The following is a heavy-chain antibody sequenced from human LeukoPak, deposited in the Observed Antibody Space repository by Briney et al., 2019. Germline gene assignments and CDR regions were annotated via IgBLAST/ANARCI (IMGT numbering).Heavy chain of an antibody. CDR3: ARGANPHYYDAFDI. D-gene: IGHD3-10*01. J-gene: IGHJ3*02. CDR1: GYTFTSYD. Sequence: ASVKVSCKASGYTFTSYDINWVRQATGQGLEWMGWMNPNSGNTGYAQKFQGRVTITRNTSISTAYMELSSLRSEDTAVYYCARGANPHYYDAFDIRGQGTMVTVSS. V-gene: IGHV1-8*03. CDR2: MNPNSGNT.